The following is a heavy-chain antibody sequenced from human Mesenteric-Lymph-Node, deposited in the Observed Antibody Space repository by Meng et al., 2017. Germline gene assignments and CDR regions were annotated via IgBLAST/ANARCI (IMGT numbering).Heavy chain of an antibody. CDR1: GFTFDDYA. J-gene: IGHJ4*02. CDR2: ISWNSGSI. CDR3: ARDQEYSPDS. D-gene: IGHD2/OR15-2a*01. V-gene: IGHV3-9*01. Sequence: GGSLRLSCAASGFTFDDYAMHWVRQAPGKGLEWVSGISWNSGSIGYADSVKGRFTISRDNAKNPLYLQMSSLRAEDTAVYYCARDQEYSPDSWGQGTLVTVSS.